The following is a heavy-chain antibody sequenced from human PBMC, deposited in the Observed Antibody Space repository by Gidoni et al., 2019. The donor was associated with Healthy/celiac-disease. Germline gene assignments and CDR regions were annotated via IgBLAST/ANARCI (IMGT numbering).Heavy chain of an antibody. CDR1: GYSFTSYW. Sequence: EVQLVQSGAEVKKPGESLRISCKGSGYSFTSYWISWVRQMPGKGLEWMGRIDPSDSYTNYSPSFQGHVTISADKSISTAYLQWSSLKASDTAMYYCARQDYGGSYYHYGMDVWGQGTTVTVSS. V-gene: IGHV5-10-1*03. D-gene: IGHD4-17*01. CDR3: ARQDYGGSYYHYGMDV. J-gene: IGHJ6*02. CDR2: IDPSDSYT.